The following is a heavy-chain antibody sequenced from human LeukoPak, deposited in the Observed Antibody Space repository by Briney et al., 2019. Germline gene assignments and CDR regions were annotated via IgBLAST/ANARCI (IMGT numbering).Heavy chain of an antibody. J-gene: IGHJ4*02. V-gene: IGHV4-4*08. CDR1: GGSTSSYY. Sequence: SETLSLTCTVSGGSTSSYYWSWIRQPPGKGLEWIGYIYHSGSTNYNPSLKSRVTISVDTSKNQFSLKLSSVTAADTAVYYCKYCSSTSCRDYWGQGTLVTVSS. D-gene: IGHD2-2*01. CDR2: IYHSGST. CDR3: KYCSSTSCRDY.